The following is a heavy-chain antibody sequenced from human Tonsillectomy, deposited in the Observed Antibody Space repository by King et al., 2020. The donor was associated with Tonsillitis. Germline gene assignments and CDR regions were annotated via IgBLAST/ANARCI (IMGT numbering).Heavy chain of an antibody. CDR2: INSDGSST. J-gene: IGHJ3*02. V-gene: IGHV3-74*01. Sequence: VQLVESGGGLVQPGGSLRLSCAASGFTFSSYWMHWVRQAPGKGLVWVSRINSDGSSTSYADSVKGRFTISRDNAKNTLYLQMNSLRSDDTAVYYCARVYYYDILTDAFDIWGQGTMVTVSS. CDR1: GFTFSSYW. CDR3: ARVYYYDILTDAFDI. D-gene: IGHD3-9*01.